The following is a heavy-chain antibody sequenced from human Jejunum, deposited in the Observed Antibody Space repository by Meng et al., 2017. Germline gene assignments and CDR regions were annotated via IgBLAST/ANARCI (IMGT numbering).Heavy chain of an antibody. CDR3: TSLSYSESSGYYTGY. J-gene: IGHJ4*02. CDR1: GFTFSGTA. V-gene: IGHV3-73*01. CDR2: IHTKARDYAT. Sequence: GGSLRLSCAASGFTFSGTAMHWVRQASGRGLEWVGRIHTKARDYATAYSATVKGRFIISRDDSENRSYLQMNDLKSEDTAVYYCTSLSYSESSGYYTGYWGQGTLVNVSS. D-gene: IGHD3-22*01.